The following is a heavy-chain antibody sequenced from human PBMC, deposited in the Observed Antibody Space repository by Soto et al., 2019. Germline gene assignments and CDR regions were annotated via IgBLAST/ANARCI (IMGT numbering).Heavy chain of an antibody. CDR3: AKLSGYYGSGSPIHDAFDI. Sequence: GSLRLSCAASGFTFSSYGMHWVRQAPGKGLEWVAVISYDGSNKYYADSVKGRFTISRDNSKNTLYLQMNSLRAEDTAVYYCAKLSGYYGSGSPIHDAFDIWGQGTMVTVSS. V-gene: IGHV3-30*18. CDR2: ISYDGSNK. J-gene: IGHJ3*02. D-gene: IGHD3-10*01. CDR1: GFTFSSYG.